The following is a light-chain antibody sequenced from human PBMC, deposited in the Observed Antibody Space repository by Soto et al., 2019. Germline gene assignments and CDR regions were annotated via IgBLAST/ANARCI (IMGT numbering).Light chain of an antibody. CDR2: KAS. J-gene: IGKJ3*01. CDR1: QSISNW. V-gene: IGKV1-5*03. CDR3: QQYNSYLFT. Sequence: DIQMTQSPSTLSASVGDRVTITCRASQSISNWLAWYQQKPGKAPKLLIYKASNLESGVPSRFSGSGSGTEFTRIATYYCQQYNSYLFTFGPGTKVDIK.